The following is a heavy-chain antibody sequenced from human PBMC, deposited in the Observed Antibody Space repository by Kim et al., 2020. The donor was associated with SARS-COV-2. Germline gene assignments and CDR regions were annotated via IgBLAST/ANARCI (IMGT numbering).Heavy chain of an antibody. CDR2: ISYDGSNK. V-gene: IGHV3-30*18. CDR3: AKELWDYGSGIHHVWGGMDV. J-gene: IGHJ6*01. Sequence: GGSLRLSCAASGFTFSSYGMHWVRQAPGKGLEWVAVISYDGSNKYYADSVKGRFTISRDNSKNTLYLQMNSLRAEDTAVYYCAKELWDYGSGIHHVWGGMDVWGQGTTVTVSS. D-gene: IGHD3-10*01. CDR1: GFTFSSYG.